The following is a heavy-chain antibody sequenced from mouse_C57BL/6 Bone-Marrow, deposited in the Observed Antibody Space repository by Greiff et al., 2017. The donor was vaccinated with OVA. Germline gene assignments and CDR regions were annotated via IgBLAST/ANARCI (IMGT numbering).Heavy chain of an antibody. CDR3: AKRDDEGPAWFAY. CDR1: GYTFTSYG. CDR2: IYPRSGNT. J-gene: IGHJ3*01. Sequence: QVQLQQSGAELARPGASVKLSCKASGYTFTSYGISWVKQRTGQGLEWIGEIYPRSGNTYYNEKFKGKATLTADKSSSTAYMELRSLTSEDSAVFFCAKRDDEGPAWFAYWGQGTLVTVSA. V-gene: IGHV1-81*01.